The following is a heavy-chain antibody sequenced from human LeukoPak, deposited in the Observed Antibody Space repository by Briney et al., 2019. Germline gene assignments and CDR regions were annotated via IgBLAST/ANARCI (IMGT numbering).Heavy chain of an antibody. D-gene: IGHD3-10*01. CDR1: GFTFSSYA. Sequence: GGSLRLSCAASGFTFSSYAMSWVRQAPGKGLEWVSSISSSGTYIYYADSVKGRFTISRDNAKNSLYLQMNSLRAEDTAVYYCARRPSYDDYWGQGTLVTVSS. V-gene: IGHV3-21*01. J-gene: IGHJ4*02. CDR3: ARRPSYDDY. CDR2: ISSSGTYI.